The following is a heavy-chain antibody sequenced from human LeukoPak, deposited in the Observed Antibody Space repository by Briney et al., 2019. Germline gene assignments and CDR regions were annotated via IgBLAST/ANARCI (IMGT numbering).Heavy chain of an antibody. V-gene: IGHV1-8*01. D-gene: IGHD3-9*01. CDR3: ARDRRGATYYDILTGYSERYYHYYMDV. J-gene: IGHJ6*03. CDR1: GYTFTSYD. Sequence: GASVKVSCKASGYTFTSYDINWVRQATGQGLEWMGWMNPNSGNTGYAQKFQGRVTITADESTSTAYMELSSLRSEDTAVYYCARDRRGATYYDILTGYSERYYHYYMDVWGKGTTVTVSS. CDR2: MNPNSGNT.